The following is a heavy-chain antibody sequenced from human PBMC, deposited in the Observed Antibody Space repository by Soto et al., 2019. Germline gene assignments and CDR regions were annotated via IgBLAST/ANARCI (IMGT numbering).Heavy chain of an antibody. Sequence: SETLSLTGTISGGSISSSSYYWGWIRQPPGKGLEWIGSIYYSGSTYYNPSLKSRVTISVDTSKNQFSLKLSSVTAADTAVYYCARGITMVREPYYYGMDVWGQGTTVTVSS. CDR2: IYYSGST. J-gene: IGHJ6*02. V-gene: IGHV4-39*01. D-gene: IGHD3-10*01. CDR3: ARGITMVREPYYYGMDV. CDR1: GGSISSSSYY.